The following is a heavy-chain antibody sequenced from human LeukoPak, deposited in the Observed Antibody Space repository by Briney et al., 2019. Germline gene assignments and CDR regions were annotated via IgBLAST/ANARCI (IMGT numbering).Heavy chain of an antibody. D-gene: IGHD2-15*01. J-gene: IGHJ5*02. V-gene: IGHV4-34*01. CDR3: ARGVGGYCSGGSCYSGPNWFDP. CDR2: INRSGST. Sequence: SETLSLTCAVYGGSFSGYYWSWIRQPPGKGLEWIGEINRSGSTNYNPSLKSRVTISVDTSKNQFSLKLSSVTAADTAVYYCARGVGGYCSGGSCYSGPNWFDPWGQGSLVTVSS. CDR1: GGSFSGYY.